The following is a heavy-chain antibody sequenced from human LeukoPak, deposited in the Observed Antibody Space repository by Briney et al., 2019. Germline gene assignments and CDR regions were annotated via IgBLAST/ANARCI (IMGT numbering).Heavy chain of an antibody. CDR1: GDSISTSNSY. CDR3: AGTDYGDYDGGYYFDY. V-gene: IGHV4-39*07. Sequence: PSETLSLTCTVSGDSISTSNSYWGWIRQPPGKGLEWIGEINHSGSTNYNPSLKSRVTISVDTSKNQFSLKLRSVTAADTAVYYCAGTDYGDYDGGYYFDYWGQGTLVTVSS. J-gene: IGHJ4*02. CDR2: INHSGST. D-gene: IGHD4-17*01.